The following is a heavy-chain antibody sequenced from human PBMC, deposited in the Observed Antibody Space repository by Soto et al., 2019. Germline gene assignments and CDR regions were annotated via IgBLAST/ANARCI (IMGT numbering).Heavy chain of an antibody. CDR2: ISGSGGST. J-gene: IGHJ4*02. Sequence: GGSLRLSCAASGSTFSSYAMSWVRQAPGKGMEWVSAISGSGGSTYYADSVKGRFTISRDNSKNTLYLQMNSLRAEDTAVYYCAKSAYYYDSSGNRPHTDYWGQGTLVTVSS. D-gene: IGHD3-22*01. CDR1: GSTFSSYA. V-gene: IGHV3-23*01. CDR3: AKSAYYYDSSGNRPHTDY.